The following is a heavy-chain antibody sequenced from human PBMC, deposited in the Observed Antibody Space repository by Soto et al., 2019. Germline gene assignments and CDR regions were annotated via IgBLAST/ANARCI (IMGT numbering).Heavy chain of an antibody. CDR1: GFAFRSYN. D-gene: IGHD2-15*01. J-gene: IGHJ4*02. CDR2: IRSGSSNI. V-gene: IGHV3-21*01. Sequence: EVQLVESGGGLVKPGGSLTLSCAASGFAFRSYNMNWVRQAPGKGLGWVASIRSGSSNIYYADSVKGRFPISRDNAKNSLFMQMDSLRAEDSAVYYCASATVVAATFDFWGQGTLVNVSS. CDR3: ASATVVAATFDF.